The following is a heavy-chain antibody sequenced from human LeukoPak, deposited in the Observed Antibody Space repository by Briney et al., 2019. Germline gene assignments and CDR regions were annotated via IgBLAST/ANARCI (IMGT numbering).Heavy chain of an antibody. CDR1: GFTFSSYA. J-gene: IGHJ6*03. CDR2: ISGSGGST. Sequence: GGSLRLSCAASGFTFSSYAMSWVRQAPGRGLEWVSAISGSGGSTYYADSVKGRFTISRDNSKNTLYLQMNSLRAEDTAVYYCAKDGAGRWLQPLYYYYMDVWGKGTTVTVSS. D-gene: IGHD5-24*01. V-gene: IGHV3-23*01. CDR3: AKDGAGRWLQPLYYYYMDV.